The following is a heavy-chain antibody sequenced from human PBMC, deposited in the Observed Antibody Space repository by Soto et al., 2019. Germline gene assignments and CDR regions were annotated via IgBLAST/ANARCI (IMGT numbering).Heavy chain of an antibody. V-gene: IGHV3-30*18. Sequence: QVQLVESGGGVVQPGRSLRLSCAASGFTFSSYGMHWVRQAPGKGLEWVAVISYDGSNKYYADSVKGRFTISRDNSKNPLYLQMNSLRAEDTAVYYCAKDETLDIVVVGTPFQHWGQGTLVTVSS. J-gene: IGHJ1*01. CDR1: GFTFSSYG. CDR3: AKDETLDIVVVGTPFQH. D-gene: IGHD2-15*01. CDR2: ISYDGSNK.